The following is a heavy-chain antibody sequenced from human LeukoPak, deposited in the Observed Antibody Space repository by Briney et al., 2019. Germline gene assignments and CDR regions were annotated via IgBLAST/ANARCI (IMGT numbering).Heavy chain of an antibody. D-gene: IGHD4-17*01. Sequence: PGGSLRLSCAASGFTFSSYGMHWVRQAPGKGLEGVAFIRYDGSNKYYADSVKGRFTISRDKSKNTLYLQMNSLRAEDTAVYYCAKDPNYGDYAGYWGQGTLVTVSS. J-gene: IGHJ4*02. CDR1: GFTFSSYG. CDR2: IRYDGSNK. V-gene: IGHV3-30*02. CDR3: AKDPNYGDYAGY.